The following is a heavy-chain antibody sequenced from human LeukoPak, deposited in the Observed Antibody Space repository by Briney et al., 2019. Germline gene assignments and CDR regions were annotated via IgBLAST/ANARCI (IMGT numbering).Heavy chain of an antibody. V-gene: IGHV1-2*02. Sequence: ASVKVSCKASGYTFTGYYMHWVRQAPGQGLEWMGWINPNSGGTNYAQKFQGRVTMTRDTSIGTAYMELSRLRSDDTAVYYCARVLYYYDSSGYPYYFDYWGQGTLVTVSS. CDR3: ARVLYYYDSSGYPYYFDY. CDR2: INPNSGGT. CDR1: GYTFTGYY. D-gene: IGHD3-22*01. J-gene: IGHJ4*02.